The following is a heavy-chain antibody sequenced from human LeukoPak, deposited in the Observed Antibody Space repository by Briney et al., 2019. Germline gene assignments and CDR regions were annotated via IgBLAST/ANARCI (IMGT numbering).Heavy chain of an antibody. CDR1: GFTFSSYG. CDR3: ARRNGEVVDY. Sequence: PGRSLRLPCAASGFTFSSYGMHWVRQAPGKGLEWVAVIWYDGSNKYYADSVKGRFTISRDNSKNTLFLQMNSLRAEDTAVYYCARRNGEVVDYWGQGTLVPVSS. D-gene: IGHD2-8*01. V-gene: IGHV3-33*01. J-gene: IGHJ4*02. CDR2: IWYDGSNK.